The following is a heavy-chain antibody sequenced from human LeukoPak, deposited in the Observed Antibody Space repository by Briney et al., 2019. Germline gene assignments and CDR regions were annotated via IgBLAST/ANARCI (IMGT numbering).Heavy chain of an antibody. J-gene: IGHJ4*02. V-gene: IGHV3-21*01. D-gene: IGHD5-12*01. Sequence: GGSLRLSCAASGFTLSTYSMNWVRQAPGKGLEWVSSISSSSTYIYYADSLKGRFTISRDNAKNTLYLQMNSLRAEDTAVYYCARSQGYSGYDFNYFDYWGQGTLVTVSS. CDR3: ARSQGYSGYDFNYFDY. CDR1: GFTLSTYS. CDR2: ISSSSTYI.